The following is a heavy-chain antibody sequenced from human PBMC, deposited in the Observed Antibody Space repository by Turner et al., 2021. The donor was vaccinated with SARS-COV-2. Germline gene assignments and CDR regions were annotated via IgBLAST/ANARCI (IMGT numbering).Heavy chain of an antibody. CDR3: ARAEDY. D-gene: IGHD6-19*01. Sequence: EVQLVESGGGLLQPGGSLRLSCAASGFTFSSYGMNWVRRGPRKGLEWVSYISSSSSTIYYTDSVKGRFTISRDNAKNALYVQMNSLRDEDTAVYYCARAEDYWGQGTLVTVSS. CDR1: GFTFSSYG. CDR2: ISSSSSTI. J-gene: IGHJ4*02. V-gene: IGHV3-48*02.